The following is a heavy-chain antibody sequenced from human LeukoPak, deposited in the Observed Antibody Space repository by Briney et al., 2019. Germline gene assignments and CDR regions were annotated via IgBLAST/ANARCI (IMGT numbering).Heavy chain of an antibody. D-gene: IGHD1-26*01. CDR3: ATVPVGATTGSGVDY. V-gene: IGHV5-10-1*01. CDR2: IDPSDSYT. CDR1: GYSFTSYW. J-gene: IGHJ4*02. Sequence: AGESLKISCKGSGYSFTSYWTSWVRQMPGKGLEWMGRIDPSDSYTNYSPSFQGHVTISADKSISTAYLQWSSLKASDTAMYYCATVPVGATTGSGVDYWGQGTLVTVSS.